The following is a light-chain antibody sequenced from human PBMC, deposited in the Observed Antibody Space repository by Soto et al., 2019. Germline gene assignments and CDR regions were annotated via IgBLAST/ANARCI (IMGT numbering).Light chain of an antibody. CDR1: QSISSW. CDR3: QQYDSYAWT. Sequence: DIQMTHSPSILSASVGDRVTITCRASQSISSWLAWYQQKPGKAPKLLICDASSLESGVPSRFSGIGSGTEFTLTITSLQPDDFATYYCQQYDSYAWTFGQGTKVDIK. J-gene: IGKJ1*01. V-gene: IGKV1-5*01. CDR2: DAS.